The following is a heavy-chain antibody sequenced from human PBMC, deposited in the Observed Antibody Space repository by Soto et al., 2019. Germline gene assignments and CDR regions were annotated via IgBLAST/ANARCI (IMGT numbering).Heavy chain of an antibody. V-gene: IGHV3-30*18. J-gene: IGHJ4*02. D-gene: IGHD6-6*01. CDR1: GFTFSDYG. CDR3: AKKPMGSSSSQIDY. CDR2: ISYDGSNK. Sequence: QVQLVESGGGVVQPGRSLRLSCAASGFTFSDYGMHWVRQAPGKGLEWVAVISYDGSNKYYADSVKGRFTISRDNSKNPLYLQMHSLRAEDTAVYYCAKKPMGSSSSQIDYWGQGTLVTVSS.